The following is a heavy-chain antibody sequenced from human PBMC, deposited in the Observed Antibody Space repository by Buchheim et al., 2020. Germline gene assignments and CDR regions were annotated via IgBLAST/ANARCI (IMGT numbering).Heavy chain of an antibody. D-gene: IGHD3-3*01. CDR2: IYSGCTT. J-gene: IGHJ4*02. V-gene: IGHV3-66*01. Sequence: EVQLEESGGGLVQPGGSLRLSCAASGFSVSSKFMSWVRQAPGKGLEWVSVIYSGCTTYYADSVKGRFTISRDNSKNTLYLQMNSLRAEDTAVYYCARDLRNTYEFDYWGQGTL. CDR3: ARDLRNTYEFDY. CDR1: GFSVSSKF.